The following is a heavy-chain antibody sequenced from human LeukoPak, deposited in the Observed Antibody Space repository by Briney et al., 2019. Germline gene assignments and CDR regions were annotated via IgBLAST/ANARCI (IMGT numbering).Heavy chain of an antibody. J-gene: IGHJ3*02. CDR2: IKQDGSEK. Sequence: GGSLRLSCAASGFTFSNYWMSWVRQAPGKGLEWVANIKQDGSEKYYVDSVKGRFTISRDNAKNSLYLQMNSLRAEDTAVYYCAREDYYDSSGPGDDAFDIWGQGTMVTVSS. V-gene: IGHV3-7*01. D-gene: IGHD3-22*01. CDR3: AREDYYDSSGPGDDAFDI. CDR1: GFTFSNYW.